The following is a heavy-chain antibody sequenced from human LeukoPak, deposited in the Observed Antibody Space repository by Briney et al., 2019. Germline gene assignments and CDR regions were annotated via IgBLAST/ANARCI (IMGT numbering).Heavy chain of an antibody. J-gene: IGHJ4*02. CDR3: TRTPDY. V-gene: IGHV3-73*01. Sequence: PGGTLKLSCAASGFTFSGSAMHWVRQASGKGLEWVGRIRSKANSYATAYASSVKGRFTISRDDSKNTAYLKMNSLKAEDTAVYYCTRTPDYWGQGNLVTVSS. CDR1: GFTFSGSA. CDR2: IRSKANSYAT.